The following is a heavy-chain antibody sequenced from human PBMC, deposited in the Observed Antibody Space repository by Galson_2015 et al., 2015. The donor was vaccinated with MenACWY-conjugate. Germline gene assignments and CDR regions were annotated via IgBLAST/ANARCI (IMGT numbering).Heavy chain of an antibody. CDR2: ISSDGGST. CDR3: ARDEVGRSSGWYEH. V-gene: IGHV3-64*02. J-gene: IGHJ1*01. Sequence: SLRLSCAASGFTFSSYGMHWVRQAPGKGPEYVSAISSDGGSTYYADSVKGRFTISRDNSKNTLYLQMGSLRAEDMAVYHCARDEVGRSSGWYEHWGQGTLVTVSS. CDR1: GFTFSSYG. D-gene: IGHD6-19*01.